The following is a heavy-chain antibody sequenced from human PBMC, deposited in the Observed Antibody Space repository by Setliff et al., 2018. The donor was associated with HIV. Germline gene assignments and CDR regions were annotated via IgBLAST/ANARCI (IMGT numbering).Heavy chain of an antibody. D-gene: IGHD3-10*01. CDR1: GYTFTHYW. J-gene: IGHJ5*02. V-gene: IGHV5-51*01. CDR2: VYPGDSDS. CDR3: VRLNRGSTWSIASDRGFFDP. Sequence: GESLKISCKASGYTFTHYWIGWMRQMPGKGLEWMGFVYPGDSDSRYSPSLQGQVTISADTSLKTAHLQWSSLKASDTATYFCVRLNRGSTWSIASDRGFFDPWGQGTLVTVSS.